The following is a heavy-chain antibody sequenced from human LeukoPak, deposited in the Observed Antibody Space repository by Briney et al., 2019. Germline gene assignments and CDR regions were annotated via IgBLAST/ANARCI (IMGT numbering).Heavy chain of an antibody. V-gene: IGHV1-2*02. CDR2: INPNSGGT. CDR1: GYTFTGYY. J-gene: IGHJ5*02. CDR3: ARTITMVRGVIGWFDP. Sequence: ASVKVSCKASGYTFTGYYMHWVRQAPGQGLEWMGWINPNSGGTNYAQKFQGRVTMTRGTSISTAYMELSRLRSDDTAVYYCARTITMVRGVIGWFDPWGQGTLVTVSS. D-gene: IGHD3-10*01.